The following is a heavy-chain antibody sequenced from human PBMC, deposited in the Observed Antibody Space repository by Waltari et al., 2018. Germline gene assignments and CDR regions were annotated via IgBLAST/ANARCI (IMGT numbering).Heavy chain of an antibody. CDR2: IKSKADGGTT. D-gene: IGHD3-3*01. CDR3: TTLHYDFWSGFYTGFDY. Sequence: EVQLVESGGVLVKPGGSLRLSCAVSGFTFSNAGMNWVRQAPGKGREWVGRIKSKADGGTTYYSAPVKGRFTISRDDSKNTLYLQMNSLKTEDTAVYYCTTLHYDFWSGFYTGFDYWGQGTLVTVSS. V-gene: IGHV3-15*07. CDR1: GFTFSNAG. J-gene: IGHJ4*02.